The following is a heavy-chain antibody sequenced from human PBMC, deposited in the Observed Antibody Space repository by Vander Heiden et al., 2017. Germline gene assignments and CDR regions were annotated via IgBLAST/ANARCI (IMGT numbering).Heavy chain of an antibody. D-gene: IGHD1-26*01. CDR3: ARVKVGASVGYYFDF. Sequence: EEQLVESAGGLVQPGGSLILPCAASVFTFSTYSMAWVRQAPGKGLEWVSYISSSGSTKHYADSVKGRFTISRDNAKNSLYRQVSSLRDEDKAVYYCARVKVGASVGYYFDFWGQGTLVTVSS. J-gene: IGHJ4*02. CDR2: ISSSGSTK. CDR1: VFTFSTYS. V-gene: IGHV3-48*02.